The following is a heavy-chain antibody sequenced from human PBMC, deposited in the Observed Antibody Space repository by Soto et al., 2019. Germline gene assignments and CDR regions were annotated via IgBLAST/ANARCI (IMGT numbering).Heavy chain of an antibody. D-gene: IGHD2-2*02. CDR3: ATCSSTSCYTADDAFDI. J-gene: IGHJ3*02. CDR2: ITPIFGTA. Sequence: QVQLVQSGAEVKKPGSSVKVSCKASGGTFSSYAISWVRQAPGQGLEWMGGITPIFGTATYAQKFQGRVTITADESPSPAYMELSSLRSEDTAVYYCATCSSTSCYTADDAFDIWGQGTMVTVSS. V-gene: IGHV1-69*01. CDR1: GGTFSSYA.